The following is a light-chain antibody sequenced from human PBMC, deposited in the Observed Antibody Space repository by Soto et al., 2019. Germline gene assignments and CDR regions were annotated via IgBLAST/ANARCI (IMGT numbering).Light chain of an antibody. CDR2: WAS. V-gene: IGKV4-1*01. Sequence: DFVMTQSPDSLAVSLGERATISCKSSQSVLDSSSGKSYLAWYQQKLGQPPRLLIYWASTRESGVPDRFSAGGSGAYFTLTISSLQAEDVAIYSCQQYYHLWSFGQGTKVEIK. CDR1: QSVLDSSSGKSY. CDR3: QQYYHLWS. J-gene: IGKJ1*01.